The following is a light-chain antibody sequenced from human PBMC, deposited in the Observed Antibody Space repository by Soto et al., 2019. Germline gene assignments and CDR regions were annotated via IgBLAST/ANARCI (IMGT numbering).Light chain of an antibody. CDR3: QHYGSSPR. Sequence: EIVLTQSPGTLSLSPGERATLSCRASQSVTTSYLAWYQRKPGQAPRLLIYGASSRATGTPNRFSGSGSGTDFTLTISRLEPEDCAVYDCQHYGSSPRFGQGTKVEIK. V-gene: IGKV3-20*01. CDR2: GAS. J-gene: IGKJ1*01. CDR1: QSVTTSY.